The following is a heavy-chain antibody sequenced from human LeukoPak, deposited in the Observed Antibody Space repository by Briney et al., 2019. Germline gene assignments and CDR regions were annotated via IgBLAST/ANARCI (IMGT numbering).Heavy chain of an antibody. CDR1: GYTFTSYD. J-gene: IGHJ5*02. CDR3: ARLVVYYDFWSGSYNWFDP. D-gene: IGHD3-3*01. CDR2: MNPNSGNT. Sequence: ASVKVSCKASGYTFTSYDINWVRQATGQGLGWMGWMNPNSGNTGYAQKFQGRVTMTRNTSISTAYMELSSLRSEDTAVYYCARLVVYYDFWSGSYNWFDPWGQGTLVTVSS. V-gene: IGHV1-8*01.